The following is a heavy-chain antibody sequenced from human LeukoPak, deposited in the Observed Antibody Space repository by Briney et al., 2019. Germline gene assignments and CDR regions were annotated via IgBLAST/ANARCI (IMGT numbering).Heavy chain of an antibody. V-gene: IGHV3-23*01. CDR2: IGGGGATT. CDR1: GFTFSSYW. J-gene: IGHJ3*01. Sequence: GGSLRLSCAASGFTFSSYWMSWVRQAPGKGLEWVSHIGGGGATTYYADSVKGHFTVSRDNSRNTLYLQINSLRAEDTALFYCAKDSIPRNGVFDAFDVWGQGAMVTVSS. CDR3: AKDSIPRNGVFDAFDV. D-gene: IGHD2-8*01.